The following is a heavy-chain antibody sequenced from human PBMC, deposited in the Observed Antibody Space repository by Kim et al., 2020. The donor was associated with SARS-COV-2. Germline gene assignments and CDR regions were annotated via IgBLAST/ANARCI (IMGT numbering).Heavy chain of an antibody. J-gene: IGHJ6*02. V-gene: IGHV3-11*01. Sequence: GRFTISSDHAKNSLYLQMNSLRAEDTAVYYCARGFVVEPADKVYYYGMDVWGQGTTVTVSS. D-gene: IGHD2-2*01. CDR3: ARGFVVEPADKVYYYGMDV.